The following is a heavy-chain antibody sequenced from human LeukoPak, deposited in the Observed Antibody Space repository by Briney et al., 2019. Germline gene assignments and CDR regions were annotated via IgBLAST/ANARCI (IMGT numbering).Heavy chain of an antibody. CDR1: GGSISSGGYS. V-gene: IGHV4-30-2*01. D-gene: IGHD3-3*01. Sequence: SETLSLTCAVSGGSISSGGYSWSWIRQPPGKGLEWIGYIYHSGSTYYTPSLKSRVTISVDRSKNQFSLKLNSVTAADTAMYYCQSRFLEWLLDYWGQGTLVTVSS. J-gene: IGHJ4*02. CDR3: QSRFLEWLLDY. CDR2: IYHSGST.